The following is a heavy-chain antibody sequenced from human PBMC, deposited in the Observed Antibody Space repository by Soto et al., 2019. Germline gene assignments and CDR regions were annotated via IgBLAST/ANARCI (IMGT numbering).Heavy chain of an antibody. J-gene: IGHJ6*02. D-gene: IGHD1-1*01. V-gene: IGHV4-59*08. CDR3: AREPNYYYGMDV. CDR1: GGSIRSYY. CDR2: IHYTGSS. Sequence: SETLSLTCPVPGGSIRSYYWSWIRQPPGKGLEWIGYIHYTGSSNYNPSLKSRVTISVDTSKNHFSLKLSSVTAADTAVYYCAREPNYYYGMDVWGQGTTVT.